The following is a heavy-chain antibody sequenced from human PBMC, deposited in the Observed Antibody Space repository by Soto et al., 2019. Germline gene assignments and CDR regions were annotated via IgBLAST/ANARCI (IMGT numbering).Heavy chain of an antibody. Sequence: QVQLVESGGAVVQPGRSLRLSCAASGFTFSTYTMHWVRQAPGKGLEWVALIVYDGGKIHYAESVHGRFTISRDNSKNYLSLQMNSLTAEDTGIYYCESRSVPAYCYGEGFDYWGQGTLVTVSS. CDR1: GFTFSTYT. V-gene: IGHV3-30-3*01. CDR3: ESRSVPAYCYGEGFDY. CDR2: IVYDGGKI. J-gene: IGHJ4*02. D-gene: IGHD2-21*01.